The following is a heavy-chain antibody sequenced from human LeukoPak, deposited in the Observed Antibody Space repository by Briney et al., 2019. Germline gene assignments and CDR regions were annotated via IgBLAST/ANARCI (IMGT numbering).Heavy chain of an antibody. CDR1: GFTFSSYA. D-gene: IGHD5-12*01. J-gene: IGHJ4*02. Sequence: GGSLRLSCAASGFTFSSYAMNWVRQAPGKGLEWVSAISGSGGGTYYADSVKGRFTISRDNSKNTLYLQMNSLRAEDTAVYYCAKDEEWRRPWGQIDYWGQGTLVTVSS. CDR2: ISGSGGGT. CDR3: AKDEEWRRPWGQIDY. V-gene: IGHV3-23*01.